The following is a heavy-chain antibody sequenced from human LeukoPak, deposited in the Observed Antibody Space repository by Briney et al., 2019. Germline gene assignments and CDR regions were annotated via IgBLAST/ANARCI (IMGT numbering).Heavy chain of an antibody. CDR3: AKTSEVLLGIDY. Sequence: PGGSLRLSCAASGFTFSSYAMSWVRQAPGKGLEWVSAISGSGGSTYYADSVKGRFTISRDNSKNTLYLQMNSLRAEGTAVYYCAKTSEVLLGIDYWGQGTLVTVSS. V-gene: IGHV3-23*01. D-gene: IGHD3-16*01. CDR2: ISGSGGST. J-gene: IGHJ4*02. CDR1: GFTFSSYA.